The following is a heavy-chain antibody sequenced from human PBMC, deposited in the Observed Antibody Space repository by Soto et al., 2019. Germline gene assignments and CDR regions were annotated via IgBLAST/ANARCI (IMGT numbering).Heavy chain of an antibody. CDR1: GGSISSYY. Sequence: SETLSLTCTVSGGSISSYYWSWIRQPPGKGLEWIGYIYSSGSTHYNPSLQNRVTISIDTSKNQVSLKVNSVTAADTAVYYCARDLWGYCGTDCYPLDVWGQGTTVTVSS. CDR3: ARDLWGYCGTDCYPLDV. D-gene: IGHD2-21*02. CDR2: IYSSGST. J-gene: IGHJ6*02. V-gene: IGHV4-59*01.